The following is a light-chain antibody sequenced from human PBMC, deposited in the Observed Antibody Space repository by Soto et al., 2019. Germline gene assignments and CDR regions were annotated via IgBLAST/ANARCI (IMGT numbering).Light chain of an antibody. Sequence: EIVLTQSPGTLSLSPGERATLSCRASQNISRFYLAWYHQSPGQAPKLLISGTSTRATGIPDRFSGSGSGTEFSLTINRLEPEDFAVYYCQQYGRSPMYTFGQGTKLQIK. J-gene: IGKJ2*01. V-gene: IGKV3-20*01. CDR3: QQYGRSPMYT. CDR2: GTS. CDR1: QNISRFY.